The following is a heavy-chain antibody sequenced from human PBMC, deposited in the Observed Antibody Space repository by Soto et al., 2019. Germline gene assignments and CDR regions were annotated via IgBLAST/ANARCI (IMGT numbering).Heavy chain of an antibody. CDR3: ARRITMIVVVTRGAFDI. Sequence: GASVKVSCKASGGTFSSYAISWVRQAPGQGLEWMGGIIPIFGTANYAQKFQGRVTITADESTSTAYMELSSLRSEDTAVYYCARRITMIVVVTRGAFDIWGQGTMVTVSS. V-gene: IGHV1-69*13. CDR2: IIPIFGTA. D-gene: IGHD3-22*01. J-gene: IGHJ3*02. CDR1: GGTFSSYA.